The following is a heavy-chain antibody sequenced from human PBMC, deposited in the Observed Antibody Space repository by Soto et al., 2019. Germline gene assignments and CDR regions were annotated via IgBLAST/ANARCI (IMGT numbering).Heavy chain of an antibody. Sequence: QITLKESGPTLVKPTQTLTLTCTFSGFSLSTSGVGVGWIRQPPGKALEWLALIYWDDDKRYSTPSLKSRLTILTDTSKNRVVLTIANVYPEDTATYYCGHRITAAGGRDYWCQGTLVTVSS. CDR2: IYWDDDK. CDR1: GFSLSTSGVG. V-gene: IGHV2-5*02. D-gene: IGHD3-16*01. CDR3: GHRITAAGGRDY. J-gene: IGHJ4*02.